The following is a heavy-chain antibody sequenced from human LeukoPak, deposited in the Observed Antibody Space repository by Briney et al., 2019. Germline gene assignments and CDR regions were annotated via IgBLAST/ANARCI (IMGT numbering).Heavy chain of an antibody. D-gene: IGHD6-19*01. CDR1: GGSISSYY. V-gene: IGHV4-59*01. CDR3: ARVRYSSGWYLLAFDY. CDR2: IYYSGST. Sequence: SEILSLTCTVSGGSISSYYWSWIRQPPGKGLEWIGYIYYSGSTNYNPSLKSRVTISVDTSKNQFSLKLSSVTAADTAVYYCARVRYSSGWYLLAFDYWGQGTLVTVSS. J-gene: IGHJ4*02.